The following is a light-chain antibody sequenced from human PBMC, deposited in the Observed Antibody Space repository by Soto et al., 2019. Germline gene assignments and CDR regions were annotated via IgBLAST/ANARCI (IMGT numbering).Light chain of an antibody. Sequence: EIVLTQSPGTLSLSPGERATLSCRSSQSVSSSYLAWYQQKPGQAPRLLIYDVSSRATGIPDRFSGSGSGTDVTLTISRLEPEDFAVYYCQQYGSSPTFGHGTKVEIK. J-gene: IGKJ1*01. CDR2: DVS. CDR1: QSVSSSY. CDR3: QQYGSSPT. V-gene: IGKV3-20*01.